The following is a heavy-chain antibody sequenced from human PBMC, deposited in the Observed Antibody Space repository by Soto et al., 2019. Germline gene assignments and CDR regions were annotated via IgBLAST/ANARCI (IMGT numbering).Heavy chain of an antibody. Sequence: ASVKVSCKASGYTFTGYYINWVRQATGQGLEWMGWMNPNSGNTGYAQKFQGRVTMTRNTSISTAYMELSSLRSEDTAVYYCASVGSYDSTPDVAFDIWGQGTMVTVSS. J-gene: IGHJ3*02. D-gene: IGHD3-22*01. CDR1: GYTFTGYY. V-gene: IGHV1-8*02. CDR3: ASVGSYDSTPDVAFDI. CDR2: MNPNSGNT.